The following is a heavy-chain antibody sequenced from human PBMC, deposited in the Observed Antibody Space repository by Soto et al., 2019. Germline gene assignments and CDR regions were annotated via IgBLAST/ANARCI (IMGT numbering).Heavy chain of an antibody. CDR1: GGSISSGDYY. Sequence: NPSETLSLTCTVSGGSISSGDYYWSWIRQPPGKGLEWIGYIYYSGSTYYNPSLKSRVTISVDTSKNQFSLKLSSVTAADTAVYYCAREWGSTSCYDACEAWFDPWGQGTLVTVSS. D-gene: IGHD2-2*01. V-gene: IGHV4-30-4*01. CDR2: IYYSGST. CDR3: AREWGSTSCYDACEAWFDP. J-gene: IGHJ5*02.